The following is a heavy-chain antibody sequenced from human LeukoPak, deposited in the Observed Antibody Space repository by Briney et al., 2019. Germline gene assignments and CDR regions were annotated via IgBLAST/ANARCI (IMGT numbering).Heavy chain of an antibody. V-gene: IGHV3-7*01. CDR1: GFTFSTYW. Sequence: GGSLRLSCAGSGFTFSTYWMSWVRQAPGKGLEWVANIKYDGNEEYYVDSVKGRFTISRDNAKNSLYLQLNSLRVEDTAVYYCRSGGAAPGSFDNWGQGTLVIVSP. CDR3: RSGGAAPGSFDN. J-gene: IGHJ4*02. D-gene: IGHD6-25*01. CDR2: IKYDGNEE.